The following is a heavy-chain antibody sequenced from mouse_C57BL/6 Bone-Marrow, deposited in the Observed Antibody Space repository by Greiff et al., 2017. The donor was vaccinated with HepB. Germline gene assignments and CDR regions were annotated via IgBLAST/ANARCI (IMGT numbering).Heavy chain of an antibody. Sequence: EVQLVESGGGLVQPGGSLKLSCAASGFTFSDYYMYWVRQTPEKRLEWVAYISNGCGSTYYPDTVKGRFTISRDNAKNTLYLQMSRLKSEDTAMYYCANYYGFAYWGQGTLVTVSA. V-gene: IGHV5-12*01. CDR3: ANYYGFAY. J-gene: IGHJ3*01. D-gene: IGHD1-1*01. CDR1: GFTFSDYY. CDR2: ISNGCGST.